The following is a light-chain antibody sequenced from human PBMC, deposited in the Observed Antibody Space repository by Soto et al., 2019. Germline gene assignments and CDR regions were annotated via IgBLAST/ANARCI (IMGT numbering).Light chain of an antibody. V-gene: IGKV3-20*01. CDR3: QQNGSLPIT. Sequence: EIVLTQSPGILSLSPGERATLSCRASQSLNGGYLAWFQQKPGQTPRLLIYSASNRATGIPDRFSGSGSGTDFTLTISRLEPEDFVVYYCQQNGSLPITFGQGTRLEIK. CDR1: QSLNGGY. J-gene: IGKJ5*01. CDR2: SAS.